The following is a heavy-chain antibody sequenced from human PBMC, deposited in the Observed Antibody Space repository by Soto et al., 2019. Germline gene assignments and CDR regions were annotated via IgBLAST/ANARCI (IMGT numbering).Heavy chain of an antibody. J-gene: IGHJ4*02. CDR2: ISSSGSTI. Sequence: GVSLRLSCAASGFTFRSYAMNWVRHAPVQALEWVSYISSSGSTIYYAYSVKGRFTISRDNANNSLYQQKNSLRAKDTPVYYRARDRGGSYGYYFGFGYWGRGTLVTVSS. CDR3: ARDRGGSYGYYFGFGY. V-gene: IGHV3-48*03. D-gene: IGHD5-18*01. CDR1: GFTFRSYA.